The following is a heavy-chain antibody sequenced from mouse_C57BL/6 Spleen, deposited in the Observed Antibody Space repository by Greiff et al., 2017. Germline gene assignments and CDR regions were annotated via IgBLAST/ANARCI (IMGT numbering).Heavy chain of an antibody. D-gene: IGHD1-1*01. J-gene: IGHJ2*01. Sequence: QVQLQQSGPELVKPGASVKISCKASGYAFSSSWMNWVKQRPGKGLEWIGRIYPGDGDTNYNGKFKGKATLSADKSSSKAYMQLSNLTSEDSAVYFCASNYGSSPYFDYWGQGTTLTVSS. CDR3: ASNYGSSPYFDY. CDR1: GYAFSSSW. V-gene: IGHV1-82*01. CDR2: IYPGDGDT.